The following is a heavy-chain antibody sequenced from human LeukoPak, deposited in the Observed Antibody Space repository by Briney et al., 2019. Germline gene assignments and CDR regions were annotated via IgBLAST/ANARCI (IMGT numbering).Heavy chain of an antibody. V-gene: IGHV3-30*04. CDR1: GFTFSNYA. J-gene: IGHJ4*02. Sequence: GGSLRLSCAASGFTFSNYAMHWVRQAPGKGLEWVAILSYDGNNKYYADSVKGRFTISRDNAKNSLYLQMNSLRAEDTAVYYCARDSPPGQYDILTGYWRAKDYFDYWGQGTLVTVSS. CDR2: LSYDGNNK. CDR3: ARDSPPGQYDILTGYWRAKDYFDY. D-gene: IGHD3-9*01.